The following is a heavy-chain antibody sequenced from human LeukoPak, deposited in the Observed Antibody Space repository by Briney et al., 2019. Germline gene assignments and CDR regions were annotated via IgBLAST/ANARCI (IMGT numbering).Heavy chain of an antibody. V-gene: IGHV4-39*01. CDR3: ARHKDYYYSYMDV. Sequence: PSETLSLTCSVFGDSISTSSYYWGWIRQPPGKGLEWIGTIYYSGSTYYNPSLTSRVTISVDTSKNQFSLKLSSVTAADTAVYYCARHKDYYYSYMDVWGKGTTVTISS. CDR1: GDSISTSSYY. CDR2: IYYSGST. J-gene: IGHJ6*03.